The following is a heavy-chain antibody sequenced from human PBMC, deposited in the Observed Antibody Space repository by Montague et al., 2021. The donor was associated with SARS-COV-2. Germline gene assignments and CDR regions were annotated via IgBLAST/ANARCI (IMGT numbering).Heavy chain of an antibody. CDR3: AAQSSGGYCSSSSCYVWFDP. V-gene: IGHV4-39*01. CDR1: GGSISSSSYY. D-gene: IGHD2-2*01. CDR2: IHYSGST. Sequence: SETLSLTCTVSGGSISSSSYYWGWIRQPPGKGLEWIGSIHYSGSTYYNPSLKSRVTISVDTSKKHFSLKLSPVTAADTAVYFCAAQSSGGYCSSSSCYVWFDPWGQGTLVTVSS. J-gene: IGHJ5*02.